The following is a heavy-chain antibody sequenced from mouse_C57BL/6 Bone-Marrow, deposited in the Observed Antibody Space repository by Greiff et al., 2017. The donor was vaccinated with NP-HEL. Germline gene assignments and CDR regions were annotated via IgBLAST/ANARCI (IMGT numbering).Heavy chain of an antibody. V-gene: IGHV3-6*01. CDR1: GYSITSGSY. CDR3: ARAYGNYLDY. Sequence: EVKLQESGPGLVKPSQSLSLTCSVTGYSITSGSYWNWIRRFPGNKLEWVGSISYDGSNNYSPSLKNRISITRDTSKNQFFLKLNSVTAEDTATYYCARAYGNYLDYGGQGTTLTVSS. D-gene: IGHD2-10*02. J-gene: IGHJ2*01. CDR2: ISYDGSN.